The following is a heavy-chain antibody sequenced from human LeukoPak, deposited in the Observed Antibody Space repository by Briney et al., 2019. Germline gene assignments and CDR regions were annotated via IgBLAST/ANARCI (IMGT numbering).Heavy chain of an antibody. Sequence: GGSLRLFCAASGFTFSSYAMSWVRQARGKGLDWVAGISGTGGNTYYADSVKGRFTISRDNSKITLYLQMNSLRAEDTAVYYCARGSYRFDYWGQGTLVTVSS. CDR2: ISGTGGNT. CDR1: GFTFSSYA. CDR3: ARGSYRFDY. V-gene: IGHV3-23*01. D-gene: IGHD2-15*01. J-gene: IGHJ4*02.